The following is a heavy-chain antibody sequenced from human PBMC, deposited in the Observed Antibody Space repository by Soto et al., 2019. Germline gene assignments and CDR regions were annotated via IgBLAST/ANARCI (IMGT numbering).Heavy chain of an antibody. CDR2: IITSFGPA. J-gene: IGHJ4*02. V-gene: IGHV1-69*13. Sequence: GASVKVSCKASGRTFSSYAISWVRQAPGQGLEWMGVIITSFGPANYAQKFQGRVTITADESTSTAYMELSSLRSEDTAVYYCARPVGWLQLYPFDVWGQGTPVTVSS. CDR1: GRTFSSYA. CDR3: ARPVGWLQLYPFDV. D-gene: IGHD1-1*01.